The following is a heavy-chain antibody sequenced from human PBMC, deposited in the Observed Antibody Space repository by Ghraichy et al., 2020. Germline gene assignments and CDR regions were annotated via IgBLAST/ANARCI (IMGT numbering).Heavy chain of an antibody. D-gene: IGHD3-22*01. CDR1: GFTFRTYS. CDR3: VRVVPRKQSWLGYIDY. V-gene: IGHV3-64D*06. Sequence: GGSLRLSCSVSGFTFRTYSIYWVRQAPGKGLEYVAAIGTVGLTTYYTDSVKGRFAISSDSSKITLFLQMSSLGPEDTAIYYCVRVVPRKQSWLGYIDYWGQGTLVTVSS. CDR2: IGTVGLTT. J-gene: IGHJ4*02.